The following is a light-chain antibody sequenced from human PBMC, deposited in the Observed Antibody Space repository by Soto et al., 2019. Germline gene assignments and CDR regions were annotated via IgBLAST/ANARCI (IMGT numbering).Light chain of an antibody. CDR1: SSDVGGYIY. Sequence: SVLTQPASVSGCPGQSITISCTGTSSDVGGYIYVSWYQQHPGKAPKLMIYEVSNRPSGVSNRFSGSKSGNTASLTISGLQAEDEADYYCSSYTSSSTLVFGGGTKVTVL. CDR2: EVS. CDR3: SSYTSSSTLV. J-gene: IGLJ2*01. V-gene: IGLV2-14*01.